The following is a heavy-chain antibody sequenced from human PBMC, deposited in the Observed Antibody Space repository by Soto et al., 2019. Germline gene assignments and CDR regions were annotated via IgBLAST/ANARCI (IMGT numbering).Heavy chain of an antibody. CDR1: GYTFTSYA. Sequence: GASVKVSCKASGYTFTSYAMNWVRQAPGQGLEWMGWISAYNGNTNYAQKLQGRVTMTTDTSTSTAYMELRSLRSDDTAVYYCARDYLKQLGGDFDYWGQGTLVTVSS. V-gene: IGHV1-18*01. CDR2: ISAYNGNT. J-gene: IGHJ4*02. CDR3: ARDYLKQLGGDFDY. D-gene: IGHD6-13*01.